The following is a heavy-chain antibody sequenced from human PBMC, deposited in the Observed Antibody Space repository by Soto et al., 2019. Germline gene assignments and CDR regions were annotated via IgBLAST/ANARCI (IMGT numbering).Heavy chain of an antibody. CDR3: ARGEAFRYCSGGSCNYYYYYYGMDV. Sequence: PSETLSLTCTVSGGSISSGDSYWSWIRQPPGKGLEWIGYIYYSGSTYYNPSLKSRVTISVDTSKNQFSLKLSSVTAADTAVYYCARGEAFRYCSGGSCNYYYYYYGMDVWGQGTTVTVSS. CDR1: GGSISSGDSY. CDR2: IYYSGST. D-gene: IGHD2-15*01. J-gene: IGHJ6*02. V-gene: IGHV4-30-4*01.